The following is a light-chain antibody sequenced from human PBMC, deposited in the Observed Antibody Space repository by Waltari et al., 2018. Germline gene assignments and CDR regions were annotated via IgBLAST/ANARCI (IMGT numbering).Light chain of an antibody. CDR3: QQYNSYPWT. CDR1: QSISSW. CDR2: KGS. V-gene: IGKV1-5*03. Sequence: DIQMTQSPSTLSAPVGDRVPIPCRASQSISSWLAWYQQKSGKAPKLLIYKGSYLESGVPSRFSGSGSGTEFTLTISSLQPEDFATYYCQQYNSYPWTFGQGTKVEIK. J-gene: IGKJ1*01.